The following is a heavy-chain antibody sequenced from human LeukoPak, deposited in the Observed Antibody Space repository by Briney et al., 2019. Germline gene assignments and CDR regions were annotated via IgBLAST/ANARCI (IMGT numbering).Heavy chain of an antibody. J-gene: IGHJ5*02. V-gene: IGHV4-30-2*01. D-gene: IGHD2-2*01. CDR2: IYHSGST. Sequence: SQTLSLTCTVSGGSISSGGYYWSWIRQPPGKGLEWIGYIYHSGSTYYNPSLKSRVTISVDRSKNQFSLKLSSVTAADTAVYYCARDQLNCSSTSCQTFDPWGQGTLVTVSS. CDR1: GGSISSGGYY. CDR3: ARDQLNCSSTSCQTFDP.